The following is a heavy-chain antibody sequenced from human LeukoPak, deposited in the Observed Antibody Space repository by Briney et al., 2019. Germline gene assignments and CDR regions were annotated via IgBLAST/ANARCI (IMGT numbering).Heavy chain of an antibody. J-gene: IGHJ5*02. Sequence: SETLSLTCTVSGGSISSYYWSWIRQPPGKGLEWIGYIYYSGSTNYNPSLKSRVTISVDTSKNQFSLKLSSVTAADTAVYYCARTRRPMVRGVIIPENWFDPWGQGTLVTVSS. V-gene: IGHV4-59*01. CDR3: ARTRRPMVRGVIIPENWFDP. D-gene: IGHD3-10*01. CDR2: IYYSGST. CDR1: GGSISSYY.